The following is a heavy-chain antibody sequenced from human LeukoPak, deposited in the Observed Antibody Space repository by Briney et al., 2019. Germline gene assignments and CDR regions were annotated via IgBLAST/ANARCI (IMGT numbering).Heavy chain of an antibody. J-gene: IGHJ5*02. Sequence: GASVKVSCKASGYTFTSYYMHWVRQAPGQGLEWMGIINPSGGSTSYAQKFQGRVTMTRDMSTSTVYMELSSLRSDDTAVYYCARDGWGATSWFDPWGQGTLVTVSS. V-gene: IGHV1-46*01. CDR3: ARDGWGATSWFDP. D-gene: IGHD1-26*01. CDR2: INPSGGST. CDR1: GYTFTSYY.